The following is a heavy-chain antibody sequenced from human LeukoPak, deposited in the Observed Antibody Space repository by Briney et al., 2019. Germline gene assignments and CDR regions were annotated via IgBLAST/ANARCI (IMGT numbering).Heavy chain of an antibody. J-gene: IGHJ3*02. Sequence: GGSLRLSCAASGFTFSTHSINWVRQAPGKGLEWVSYISSSGSATHYADSVKGRFTISRDNAENSLYLQMNSLRAEDTAVYYCARDEVGATAGPADVFDIWGQGTMVTVSS. CDR1: GFTFSTHS. CDR3: ARDEVGATAGPADVFDI. V-gene: IGHV3-48*01. CDR2: ISSSGSAT. D-gene: IGHD1-26*01.